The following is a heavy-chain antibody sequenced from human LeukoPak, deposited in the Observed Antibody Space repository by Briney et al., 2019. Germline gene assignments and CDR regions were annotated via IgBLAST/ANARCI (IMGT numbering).Heavy chain of an antibody. D-gene: IGHD3-22*01. CDR3: AKVRSDSTGYYYTYYYYGMDV. CDR1: GFIFSSFA. Sequence: GGSLRLSCAGSGFIFSSFAMIWVRQAPGKGLEWVSGISGSGGDTYYADSVKGRFTVSRDNSKSTLYLQMISLRAEDTAVYYCAKVRSDSTGYYYTYYYYGMDVWGQGTTVTVSS. CDR2: ISGSGGDT. V-gene: IGHV3-23*01. J-gene: IGHJ6*02.